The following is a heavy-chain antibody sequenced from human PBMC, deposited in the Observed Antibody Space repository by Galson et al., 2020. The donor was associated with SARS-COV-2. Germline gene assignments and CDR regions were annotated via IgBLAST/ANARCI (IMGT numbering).Heavy chain of an antibody. CDR2: INSYGTSR. Sequence: GESLKISCAAPGFTFRNYWMHWVRQTPGKGLEWVSHINSYGTSRTYADFVKGRFTISRDDAKNTLFLQMNSLRADDTAVYYCARDLRMDYYYYGMDVWGRGTTVTVSS. J-gene: IGHJ6*02. CDR1: GFTFRNYW. CDR3: ARDLRMDYYYYGMDV. V-gene: IGHV3-74*01. D-gene: IGHD2-8*01.